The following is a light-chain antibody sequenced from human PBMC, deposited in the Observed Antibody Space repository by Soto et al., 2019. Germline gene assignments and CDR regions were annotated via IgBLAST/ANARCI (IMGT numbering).Light chain of an antibody. Sequence: QAASVSGSPGQSITISCTGTSSDVGGYNHVSWYQQHPGEAPKLMIYDVSSRPSGVSNRFSGSKAADTASLTISGLQAEDEADYYCSSFATSDTPMVFGGGTKVTVL. CDR1: SSDVGGYNH. CDR2: DVS. CDR3: SSFATSDTPMV. J-gene: IGLJ2*01. V-gene: IGLV2-14*03.